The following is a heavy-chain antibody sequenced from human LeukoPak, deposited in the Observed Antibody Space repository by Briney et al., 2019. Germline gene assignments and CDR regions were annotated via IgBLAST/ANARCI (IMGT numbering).Heavy chain of an antibody. CDR1: GYTFTGYY. CDR3: ARDSTPTYSFQH. V-gene: IGHV1-2*02. D-gene: IGHD2-15*01. Sequence: ASVRVSCKASGYTFTGYYMHWVRQAPGQGLEWMGWINPNSGGTNYAQKFQGRVTMTRDTSISTAYMELSRLRSDDTAVYYCARDSTPTYSFQHWGQGTLVTVSS. J-gene: IGHJ1*01. CDR2: INPNSGGT.